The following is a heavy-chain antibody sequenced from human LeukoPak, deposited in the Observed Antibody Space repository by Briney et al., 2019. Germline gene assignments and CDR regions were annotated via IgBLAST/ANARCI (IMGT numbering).Heavy chain of an antibody. J-gene: IGHJ4*02. V-gene: IGHV4-61*02. CDR2: IYTSGST. CDR1: GGSISSGSYY. Sequence: SQTLSLTCTVSGGSISSGSYYWSWIRQPAGKGLEWIGRIYTSGSTNYNPSLKSRVTISVDTSKNQFSLKLSSVTAADTAVYYCARGHNYGRLWDYWGQGTLVTVSS. D-gene: IGHD5-18*01. CDR3: ARGHNYGRLWDY.